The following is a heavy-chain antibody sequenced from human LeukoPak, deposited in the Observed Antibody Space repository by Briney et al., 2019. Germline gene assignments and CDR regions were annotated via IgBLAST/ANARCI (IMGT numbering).Heavy chain of an antibody. Sequence: PGRSLRPSCAASGFTFSSYAMHWVRQAPGKGLEWVAVISYDGSNKYYADSVKGRFTISRDNSKNTLYLQMNSLRAEDTAVYYCARDRLRYFDYWGQGTLVTVSS. V-gene: IGHV3-30-3*01. D-gene: IGHD3-10*01. CDR2: ISYDGSNK. CDR1: GFTFSSYA. CDR3: ARDRLRYFDY. J-gene: IGHJ4*02.